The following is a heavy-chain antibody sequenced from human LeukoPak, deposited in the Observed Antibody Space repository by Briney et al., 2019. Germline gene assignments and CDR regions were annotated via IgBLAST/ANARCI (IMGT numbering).Heavy chain of an antibody. CDR3: ARHKYYYDSSGYYLYYFEY. V-gene: IGHV3-7*01. Sequence: GGSLRHSCAASGFTFSSYWMSWVRQAPGKGLEWVANIKQDGSEKYYVDSVKGRFTISRDDAKNSLYLQMNSLRAEDTAGYYCARHKYYYDSSGYYLYYFEYWGKRTLVTVSS. D-gene: IGHD3-22*01. CDR1: GFTFSSYW. CDR2: IKQDGSEK. J-gene: IGHJ4*02.